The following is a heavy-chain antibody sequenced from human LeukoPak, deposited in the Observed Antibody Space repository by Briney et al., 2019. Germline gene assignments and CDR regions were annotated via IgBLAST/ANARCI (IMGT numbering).Heavy chain of an antibody. CDR1: GYSFTSYW. CDR2: IYPGDSDT. Sequence: GESLQISCKGSGYSFTSYWIGWVRQMPGKGLEWMGIIYPGDSDTRYSPSFQGQVTISADKSISTAYLQWSSLKASDTAMYYCARGEVGATFVNHFDYWGQGTLVTVSS. CDR3: ARGEVGATFVNHFDY. J-gene: IGHJ4*02. V-gene: IGHV5-51*01. D-gene: IGHD1-26*01.